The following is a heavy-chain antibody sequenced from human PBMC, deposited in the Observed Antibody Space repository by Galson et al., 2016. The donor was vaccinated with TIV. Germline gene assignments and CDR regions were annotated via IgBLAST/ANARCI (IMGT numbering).Heavy chain of an antibody. CDR2: IWYDGSKK. J-gene: IGHJ6*02. D-gene: IGHD2-21*02. CDR3: AKDRGCGGDCPHYYGMDV. Sequence: SLRLSCAASGFTFSSYTMHWVRQAPGKGLEWVALIWYDGSKKYYKDSVKGRFTISRDNSKNTLYLQMDSLRPEDTAMYYCAKDRGCGGDCPHYYGMDVWGQGTTVTVSS. CDR1: GFTFSSYT. V-gene: IGHV3-30*02.